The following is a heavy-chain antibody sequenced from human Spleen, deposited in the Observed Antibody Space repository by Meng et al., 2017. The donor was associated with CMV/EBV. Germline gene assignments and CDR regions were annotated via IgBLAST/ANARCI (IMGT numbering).Heavy chain of an antibody. V-gene: IGHV4-59*12. CDR3: ARERPDCSSTSCHPMENWFDP. D-gene: IGHD2-2*01. CDR1: GGSISSFY. J-gene: IGHJ5*02. CDR2: IYYSGST. Sequence: SETLSLTCSVSGGSISSFYWNWIRQSPGKGLEWIGYIYYSGSTYYNPSLKSRVTISVDTSKNQFSLKLSSVTAADTAVYYCARERPDCSSTSCHPMENWFDPWGQGTLVTVSS.